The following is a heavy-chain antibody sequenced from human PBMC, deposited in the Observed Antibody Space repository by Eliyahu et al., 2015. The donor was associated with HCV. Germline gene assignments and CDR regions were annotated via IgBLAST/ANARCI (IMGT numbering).Heavy chain of an antibody. CDR1: GFTFSXYY. V-gene: IGHV3-11*01. J-gene: IGHJ3*02. D-gene: IGHD3-10*01. CDR3: AREFLIYGSGNDAFDI. Sequence: QVXLVESGGGLVKPGGSLRLSXAAXGFTFSXYYMSWIRXAPGKGLGWVSYISSSGSTIYYADSVKGRFTISRDNAKNSLYLQMNSLRAEDTAVYYCAREFLIYGSGNDAFDIWGQGTMVTVSS. CDR2: ISSSGSTI.